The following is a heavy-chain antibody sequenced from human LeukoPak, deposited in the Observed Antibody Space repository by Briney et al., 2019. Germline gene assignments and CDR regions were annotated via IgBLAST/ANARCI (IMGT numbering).Heavy chain of an antibody. CDR2: ISYSGGT. J-gene: IGHJ4*02. V-gene: IGHV4-59*01. CDR1: GGSISNYY. D-gene: IGHD3-10*01. CDR3: ATGPWLGESNYFDY. Sequence: PSETLSLTCTVSGGSISNYYWSWIRQPPGKGLEWIGYISYSGGTNYNPSLKSRVTISLDTSKNQFSLNLMSVTAADTAVYYCATGPWLGESNYFDYWGQGTLVTVSS.